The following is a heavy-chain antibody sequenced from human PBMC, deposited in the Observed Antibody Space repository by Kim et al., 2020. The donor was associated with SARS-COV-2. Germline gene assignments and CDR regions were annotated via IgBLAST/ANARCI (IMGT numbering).Heavy chain of an antibody. CDR2: ITCGGDTM. CDR1: GFMFNHNN. J-gene: IGHJ2*01. Sequence: GGSLRLSCVASGFMFNHNNMHWVRQAPGKELEWVSYITCGGDTMVYADSVKGRFIISRDSAKNTLYLQMNSLSNEDTALYYCVGGGR. CDR3: VG. V-gene: IGHV3-48*02.